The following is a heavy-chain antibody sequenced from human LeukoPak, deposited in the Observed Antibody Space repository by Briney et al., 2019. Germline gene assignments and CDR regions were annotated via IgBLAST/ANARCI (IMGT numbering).Heavy chain of an antibody. V-gene: IGHV3-9*03. CDR2: ISWNSGSI. J-gene: IGHJ6*04. D-gene: IGHD3-9*01. CDR3: AKDTVGLTLGGMDV. CDR1: GFTFDDYA. Sequence: GRSLRLSCAASGFTFDDYAMHWVRQAPGKGLERVSGISWNSGSIGYADSVKGRFTISRDNAKNSLYLQMNSLRAEDMALYYCAKDTVGLTLGGMDVWGKGTTVTVSS.